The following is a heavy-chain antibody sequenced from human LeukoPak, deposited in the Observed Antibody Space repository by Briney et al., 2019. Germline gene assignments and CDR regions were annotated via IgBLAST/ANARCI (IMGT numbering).Heavy chain of an antibody. D-gene: IGHD3-16*01. V-gene: IGHV3-7*01. Sequence: GGSLRLSCVVSGFTFNNYYMTWVRQAPRKGLEWLANIKKDGSEEDYVDSVKGRFTISRDNAKNSVYLQINSLRVEDTAVYYCARDVKGGHFDYWGQGTLVTVSS. CDR3: ARDVKGGHFDY. CDR2: IKKDGSEE. J-gene: IGHJ4*02. CDR1: GFTFNNYY.